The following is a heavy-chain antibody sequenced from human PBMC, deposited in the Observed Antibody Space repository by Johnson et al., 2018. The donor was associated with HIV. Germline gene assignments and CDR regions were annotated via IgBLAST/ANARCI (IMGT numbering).Heavy chain of an antibody. CDR2: VYSGGTT. Sequence: MQLVESGGGLVQPGGSLRLSCAASGFTFDDYGMSWVRQAPGKGLESVSVVYSGGTTHYADSVKGRSTISRDNSKNTLYLQMNSLRAEDTAVYYCTRRSPYDAFDIWGQGTMVTVSS. CDR1: GFTFDDYG. V-gene: IGHV3-66*02. J-gene: IGHJ3*02. CDR3: TRRSPYDAFDI.